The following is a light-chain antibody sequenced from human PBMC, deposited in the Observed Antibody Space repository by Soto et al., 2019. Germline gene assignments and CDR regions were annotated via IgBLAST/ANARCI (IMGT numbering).Light chain of an antibody. Sequence: DIQMTQSPSTLSASVGDRVTITCRASQSISSWLAWYQQKPGKAPKLLIYKASSLESGVPSRFSGSGSGTEFTLTISSLQAEDFATYYCQQSNSIPPWTFGQGTKVEIK. J-gene: IGKJ1*01. CDR1: QSISSW. CDR2: KAS. V-gene: IGKV1-5*03. CDR3: QQSNSIPPWT.